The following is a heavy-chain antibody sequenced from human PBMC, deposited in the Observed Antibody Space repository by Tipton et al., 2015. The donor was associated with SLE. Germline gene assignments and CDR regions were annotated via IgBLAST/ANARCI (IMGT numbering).Heavy chain of an antibody. V-gene: IGHV4-39*07. CDR2: IFYSGKP. J-gene: IGHJ4*02. CDR1: GGSISSSSYY. CDR3: ARHGPLQTDSYDYGDYLEY. Sequence: TLSLTCTVSGGSISSSSYYWAWIRQPPGQGPEGIGSIFYSGKPDLNPSLKRRAVMSVDTSKNQISLKLTSVTAADTAVYYCARHGPLQTDSYDYGDYLEYWGQGTLVTVSS. D-gene: IGHD4/OR15-4a*01.